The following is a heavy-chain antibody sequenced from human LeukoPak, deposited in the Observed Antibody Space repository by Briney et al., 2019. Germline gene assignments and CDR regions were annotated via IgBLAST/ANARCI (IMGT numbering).Heavy chain of an antibody. CDR3: AKVGGYGDYVH. CDR1: GFTFSSYG. D-gene: IGHD4-17*01. J-gene: IGHJ4*02. V-gene: IGHV3-23*01. CDR2: ISGSGGST. Sequence: GGSLRLSCAASGFTFSSYGMSWVRQAPGKGLEWVSAISGSGGSTYYADSVKGRFTISRDNSKNTLYLQMNSLRAEDTAVYYCAKVGGYGDYVHWGQGTLVTVSS.